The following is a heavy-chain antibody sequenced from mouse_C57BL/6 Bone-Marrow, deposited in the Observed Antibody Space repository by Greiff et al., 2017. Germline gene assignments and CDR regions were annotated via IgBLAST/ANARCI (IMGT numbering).Heavy chain of an antibody. CDR2: ISSGGDYI. CDR1: GFTFSSYA. Sequence: EVKVVESGEGLVKPGGSLKLSCAASGFTFSSYAMSWVRQTPEKRLEWVAYISSGGDYIYYADTVKGRFTISRDNARNTLYLQMSSLKSEDTAMYYCTRPYYDYDGWYFDVWGTGTTVTVSS. D-gene: IGHD2-4*01. V-gene: IGHV5-9-1*02. CDR3: TRPYYDYDGWYFDV. J-gene: IGHJ1*03.